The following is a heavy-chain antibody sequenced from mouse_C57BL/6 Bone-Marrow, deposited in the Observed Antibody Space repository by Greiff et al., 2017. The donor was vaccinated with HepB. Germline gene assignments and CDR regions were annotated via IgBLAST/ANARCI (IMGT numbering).Heavy chain of an antibody. CDR1: GFTFSSYA. J-gene: IGHJ3*01. D-gene: IGHD4-1*01. CDR2: ISDGGSYT. CDR3: ARDGGNCDVAY. Sequence: EVKLVESGGGLVKPGGSLKLSCAASGFTFSSYAMSWVRQTPEKRLEWVATISDGGSYTYYPDNVKGRFTISRDNAKNNLYLQMSHLKSDDTAMYYCARDGGNCDVAYWGQGTLVTVSA. V-gene: IGHV5-4*01.